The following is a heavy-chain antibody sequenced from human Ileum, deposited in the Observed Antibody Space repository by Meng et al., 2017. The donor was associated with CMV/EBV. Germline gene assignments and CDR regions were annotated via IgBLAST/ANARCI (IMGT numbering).Heavy chain of an antibody. CDR2: INEDGSIT. CDR1: EFTFSSYW. CDR3: ATTILSGSYFDY. Sequence: GGSLKISCAASEFTFSSYWMHWVRQGPGKGLVWVSHINEDGSITNYANSVKGRFTISRDNTKNTLYLQMNSLRAEDTAVYYCATTILSGSYFDYWGQGTLVTVSS. J-gene: IGHJ4*02. V-gene: IGHV3-74*01. D-gene: IGHD1-26*01.